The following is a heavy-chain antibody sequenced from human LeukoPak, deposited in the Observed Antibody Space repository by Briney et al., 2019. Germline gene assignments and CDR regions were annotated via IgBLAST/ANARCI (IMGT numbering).Heavy chain of an antibody. V-gene: IGHV3-48*03. CDR2: ISSSGSTI. Sequence: PRGSLRLSCAASGFTFSSYEMNWVRQAPGKGLEWVSYISSSGSTIYYADSVKGRFTISRDNAKNSLYLQMNSLRAEDTAVYYCAKRGQLWLRDYYYMDVWGKGTTVTISS. CDR3: AKRGQLWLRDYYYMDV. CDR1: GFTFSSYE. J-gene: IGHJ6*03. D-gene: IGHD5-18*01.